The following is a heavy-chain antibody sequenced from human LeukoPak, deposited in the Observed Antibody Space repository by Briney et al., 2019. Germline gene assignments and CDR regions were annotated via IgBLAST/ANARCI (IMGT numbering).Heavy chain of an antibody. CDR3: ARGGWGAKYYDTLTGSSDYDY. V-gene: IGHV3-64*01. Sequence: KTGGSLRLSCAASGFTFSSYAMHWVRQAPGKGLEYVSAISSNGGSTYYANSVKGRFTISRDNSKNTLYLQMGSLRAEDMAVYYCARGGWGAKYYDTLTGSSDYDYWGQGTLVTVSS. J-gene: IGHJ4*02. CDR1: GFTFSSYA. CDR2: ISSNGGST. D-gene: IGHD3-9*01.